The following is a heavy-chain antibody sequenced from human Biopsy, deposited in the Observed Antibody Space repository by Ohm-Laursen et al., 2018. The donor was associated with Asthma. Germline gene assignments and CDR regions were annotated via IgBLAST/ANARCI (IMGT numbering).Heavy chain of an antibody. CDR2: ISVYNGNT. CDR3: ARAVDYSHYYGIDV. J-gene: IGHJ6*02. V-gene: IGHV1-18*01. CDR1: GYTFNNAG. D-gene: IGHD3-10*01. Sequence: GVSVKVSCKTSGYTFNNAGITWVRQAPGQGLEWMGWISVYNGNTKVAQKLQDRVTMITDTSTSTAYMELRSLRSDDTAVYFCARAVDYSHYYGIDVWGQGTTVTVS.